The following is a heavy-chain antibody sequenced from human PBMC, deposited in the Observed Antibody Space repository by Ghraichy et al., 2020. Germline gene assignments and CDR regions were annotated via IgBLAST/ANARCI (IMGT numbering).Heavy chain of an antibody. CDR2: IYHTGSSY. Sequence: SETLSLTCTVSGDSFANASYYWAWIRQPPGKGLEWIGTIYHTGSSYYYNPSLRSRVTISVDTSKSQFSLRLTSVIAADMAVYYCAGHPWNSNNGFGHFDPWGQGTLVTVSS. D-gene: IGHD4-11*01. CDR1: GDSFANASYY. V-gene: IGHV4-39*01. J-gene: IGHJ5*02. CDR3: AGHPWNSNNGFGHFDP.